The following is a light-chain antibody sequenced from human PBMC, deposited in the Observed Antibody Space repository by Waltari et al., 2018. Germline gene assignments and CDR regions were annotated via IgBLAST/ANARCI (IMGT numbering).Light chain of an antibody. CDR3: QQYNNGPPGT. CDR1: QNVNSH. CDR2: GAS. V-gene: IGKV3-15*01. J-gene: IGKJ2*01. Sequence: ETVMTQSPGTLSVSPGERATLSCRASQNVNSHLAWYQQKFGQAPRLLIYGASNRAFGIPARFSGSGSGTEFTLTINSLQSEDFAVYYCQQYNNGPPGTFGQGTKVEFK.